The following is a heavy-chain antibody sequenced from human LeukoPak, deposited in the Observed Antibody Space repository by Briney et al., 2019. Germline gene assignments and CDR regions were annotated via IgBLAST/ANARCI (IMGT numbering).Heavy chain of an antibody. Sequence: GGSLRLSCAASGFTFSSFGMNWVRQAPGKGLEWVSYISDSSSLTYYADSVKGRFTISRDSAKNSLSLQLNSLRDEDTAVYFCAKVIRGGYGMDVWGQGTTVTVSS. CDR1: GFTFSSFG. CDR3: AKVIRGGYGMDV. J-gene: IGHJ6*02. V-gene: IGHV3-48*02. D-gene: IGHD3-10*01. CDR2: ISDSSSLT.